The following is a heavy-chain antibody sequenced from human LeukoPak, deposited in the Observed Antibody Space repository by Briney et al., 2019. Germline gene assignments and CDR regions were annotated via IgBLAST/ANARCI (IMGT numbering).Heavy chain of an antibody. V-gene: IGHV3-9*01. CDR3: AKDPTVTPSYYFDY. CDR2: ISWNSGSI. J-gene: IGHJ4*02. D-gene: IGHD4-11*01. CDR1: RFTFDDYA. Sequence: GGSLRLSCAASRFTFDDYAMHWVRQAPGKGLEWVSGISWNSGSIGYADSVKGRFTISRDNAKNSLYLQMNSLRAEDTALYYCAKDPTVTPSYYFDYWGQETLVTVSS.